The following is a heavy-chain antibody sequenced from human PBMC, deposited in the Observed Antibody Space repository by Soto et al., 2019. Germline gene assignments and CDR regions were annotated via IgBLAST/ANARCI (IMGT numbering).Heavy chain of an antibody. V-gene: IGHV4-59*08. CDR3: ARHMVRGVRSHYGMDV. CDR2: IYYSGST. J-gene: IGHJ6*02. CDR1: GGSISSYY. D-gene: IGHD3-10*01. Sequence: SETLSLTCTVSGGSISSYYWSWIRQPPGKGLEWIGYIYYSGSTNYNPSLKSRVTISVDKSISTAYLQWSSLKASDTAMYYCARHMVRGVRSHYGMDVWGQGTTVTVSS.